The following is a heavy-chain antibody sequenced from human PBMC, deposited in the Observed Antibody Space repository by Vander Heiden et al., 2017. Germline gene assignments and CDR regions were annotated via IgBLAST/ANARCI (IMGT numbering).Heavy chain of an antibody. J-gene: IGHJ6*02. CDR2: VNPISGGT. CDR1: GYTFTRYD. D-gene: IGHD2-2*02. V-gene: IGHV1-8*01. CDR3: AKDLHCSSPSCSTLENDYGMDI. Sequence: QVQLVQSGAEVKKPGASVKVSCGAYGYTFTRYDINWVRQAPGQGREWMGLVNPISGGTDYAQQFKGRVTMTRNTSINTVYMELSSLRSEDTAVYFCAKDLHCSSPSCSTLENDYGMDIWGQGTTVTVSS.